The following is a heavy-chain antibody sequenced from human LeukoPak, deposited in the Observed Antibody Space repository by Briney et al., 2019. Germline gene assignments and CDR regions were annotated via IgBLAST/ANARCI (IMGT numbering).Heavy chain of an antibody. CDR3: ARSIGFLESLVYFDY. J-gene: IGHJ4*02. CDR2: IIPILGIA. Sequence: ASVKVSCKASGGTFSSYAISWVRQAPGQGLEWMGRIIPILGIANYAQKFQGRVTITTDESTSTAYMELSSLRSEDTAVYYCARSIGFLESLVYFDYWGQGTLVTVSS. CDR1: GGTFSSYA. D-gene: IGHD3-3*01. V-gene: IGHV1-69*04.